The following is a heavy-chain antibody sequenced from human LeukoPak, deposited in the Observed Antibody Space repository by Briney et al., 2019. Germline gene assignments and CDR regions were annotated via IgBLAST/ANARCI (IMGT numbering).Heavy chain of an antibody. CDR2: IYYSGST. J-gene: IGHJ5*02. CDR1: GGSISSSSFY. D-gene: IGHD3-16*02. Sequence: SETLSLTCTASGGSISSSSFYWGWIRQPPGKGLEWIGSIYYSGSTYYKPSLKSLVTISVDTSKNQFSLKLSSVTAADTAVYYCARHGEYYDYVWGSYRSSPQGWFDPWGQGTLVTVSS. V-gene: IGHV4-39*01. CDR3: ARHGEYYDYVWGSYRSSPQGWFDP.